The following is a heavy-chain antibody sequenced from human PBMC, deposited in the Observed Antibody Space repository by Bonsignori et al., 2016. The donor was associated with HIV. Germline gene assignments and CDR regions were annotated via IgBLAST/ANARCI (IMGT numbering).Heavy chain of an antibody. CDR3: ARERRVMTPAFPLVY. CDR2: INHSGST. V-gene: IGHV4-34*01. Sequence: SETLSLTCAVYGGSFSGYYWSWIRQPPGKGLEWIGEINHSGSTNYNPSLKSRVTISVDTSKNQFSLKLSSVTAADTAVYYCARERRVMTPAFPLVYWGQGTLVTVSS. J-gene: IGHJ4*02. D-gene: IGHD3-3*02. CDR1: GGSFSGYY.